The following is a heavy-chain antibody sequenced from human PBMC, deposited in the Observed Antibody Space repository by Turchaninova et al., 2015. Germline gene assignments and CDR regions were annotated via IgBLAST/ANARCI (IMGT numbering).Heavy chain of an antibody. CDR1: GGTLSSFA. D-gene: IGHD5-12*01. CDR2: IIPVSGTT. CDR3: NVNVVTTRRGRYYYYGMDV. V-gene: IGHV1-69*01. Sequence: QVQLVQSGAEVKKPGSSVKVSCEASGGTLSSFAISWVRQDPGQGLEWMGGIIPVSGTTNYAQKFQGRVTIIADESTSKAYMEMSSLRSEDTAVYYFNVNVVTTRRGRYYYYGMDVWGQGTTVTVSS. J-gene: IGHJ6*02.